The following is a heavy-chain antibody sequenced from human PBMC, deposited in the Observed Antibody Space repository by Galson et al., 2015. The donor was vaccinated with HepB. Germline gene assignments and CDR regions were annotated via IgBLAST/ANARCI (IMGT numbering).Heavy chain of an antibody. V-gene: IGHV3-7*01. J-gene: IGHJ4*02. CDR1: GFTFRSYW. CDR3: TRGQTTSEY. Sequence: SCAASGFTFRSYWMSWVRQAPGKGLEWVANIKQDGSEKYYVDSVKGRFTISRDNARNPLYLQINSLRAEDTAIYYCTRGQTTSEYWGQGTLVTVSS. CDR2: IKQDGSEK. D-gene: IGHD4-11*01.